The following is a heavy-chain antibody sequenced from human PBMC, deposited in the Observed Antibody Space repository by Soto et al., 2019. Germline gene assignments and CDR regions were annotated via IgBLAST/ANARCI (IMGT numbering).Heavy chain of an antibody. CDR2: IGTAGDT. V-gene: IGHV3-13*01. CDR3: ARGFKDNWNYRLFDY. J-gene: IGHJ4*02. D-gene: IGHD1-7*01. CDR1: GFTFSSYE. Sequence: GGSLRLPCAASGFTFSSYEMHWVRQATGKGLGWVSAIGTAGDTYYPGSVKGRFTISRENAKNSLYLKMNSPRAGDTAVYYCARGFKDNWNYRLFDYWGQGTLVTVSS.